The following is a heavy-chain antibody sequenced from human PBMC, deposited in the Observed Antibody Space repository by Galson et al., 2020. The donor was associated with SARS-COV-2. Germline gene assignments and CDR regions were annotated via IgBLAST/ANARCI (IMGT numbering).Heavy chain of an antibody. V-gene: IGHV4-59*12. CDR2: IYYSGST. CDR1: GGSISSYY. CDR3: ASSVDYYYGSGSRTLDV. J-gene: IGHJ6*02. D-gene: IGHD3-10*01. Sequence: ASETLSLTCTVSGGSISSYYWSWIRQPPGKGLEWIGYIYYSGSTNYNPSLKSRVTISVDTSKNQFSLKLSSVTAADTAVYYCASSVDYYYGSGSRTLDVWGQGTTVTVS.